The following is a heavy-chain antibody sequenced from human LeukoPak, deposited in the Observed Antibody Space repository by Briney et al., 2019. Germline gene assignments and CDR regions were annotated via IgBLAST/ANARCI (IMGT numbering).Heavy chain of an antibody. D-gene: IGHD1-26*01. CDR3: ARSLVSELLGVNEFDY. CDR1: GYTFTGYG. J-gene: IGHJ4*02. Sequence: ASVKVSCKASGYTFTGYGISWVRQAPGQGLEWMGWISAYNGNTNYAQKLQGRVTMTTDTSTSTAYMELRSLRSDDTAVYYCARSLVSELLGVNEFDYWGQGTLVTVSS. CDR2: ISAYNGNT. V-gene: IGHV1-18*01.